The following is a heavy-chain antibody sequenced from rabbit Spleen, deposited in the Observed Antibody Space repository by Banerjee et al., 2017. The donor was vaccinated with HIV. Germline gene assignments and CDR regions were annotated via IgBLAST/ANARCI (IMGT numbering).Heavy chain of an antibody. CDR1: GFSFSSSYY. J-gene: IGHJ4*01. CDR3: ASGYSDIYFNL. Sequence: QEQLVESGGGLVQPGASLTLTCKASGFSFSSSYYMCWVRQAPGKGLEWIACIYAGSSGGTYYASWAKGRFTISKTSSTTVDLKMTSLTAADTATYFCASGYSDIYFNLWGPGTLVTVS. CDR2: IYAGSSGGT. V-gene: IGHV1S45*01. D-gene: IGHD1-1*01.